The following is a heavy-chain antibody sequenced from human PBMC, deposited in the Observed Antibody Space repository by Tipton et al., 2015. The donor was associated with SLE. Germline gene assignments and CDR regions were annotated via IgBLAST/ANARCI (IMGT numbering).Heavy chain of an antibody. CDR3: ARDRDHASGRGWFDP. CDR2: IHHHGGT. Sequence: TLSLTCAVYGGSVSGNYWSWFRQPPGKGLEWIGEIHHHGGTNSNPSLMSRVTMSVDTSKNQFSLKLRSVTAADTAVYYCARDRDHASGRGWFDPWGQGTLVTVSS. D-gene: IGHD1-26*01. V-gene: IGHV4-34*01. CDR1: GGSVSGNY. J-gene: IGHJ5*02.